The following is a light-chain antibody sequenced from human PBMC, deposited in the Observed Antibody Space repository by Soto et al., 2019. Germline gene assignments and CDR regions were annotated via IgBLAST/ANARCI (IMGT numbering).Light chain of an antibody. CDR2: DVS. V-gene: IGLV2-14*01. Sequence: QSALTQPASVSGSPGQSITISCTGTSSDVGGYNYVSWYQQHPGKAPKLMIYDVSNRPSGVSTRFSGSKSGYAASLTISGLQAEDEADYYCNSYTSSSTYVFGTGTKLTVL. CDR3: NSYTSSSTYV. CDR1: SSDVGGYNY. J-gene: IGLJ1*01.